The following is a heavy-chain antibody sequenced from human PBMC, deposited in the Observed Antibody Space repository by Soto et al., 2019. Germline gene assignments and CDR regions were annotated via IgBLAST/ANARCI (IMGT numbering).Heavy chain of an antibody. CDR2: IYYSGST. CDR1: GGSISSYY. CDR3: ARGEADFWSGERTYYYYYMDV. J-gene: IGHJ6*03. D-gene: IGHD3-3*01. Sequence: SETLSLTCTVSGGSISSYYWSWIRQPPGKGLEWIGYIYYSGSTNYNPSLKSRVTISVDTSKNQFSLKLSSVTAADTAVYYCARGEADFWSGERTYYYYYMDVWGKGTTVTVSS. V-gene: IGHV4-59*01.